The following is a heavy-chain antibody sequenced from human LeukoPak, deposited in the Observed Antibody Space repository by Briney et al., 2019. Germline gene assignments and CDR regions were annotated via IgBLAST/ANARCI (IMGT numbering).Heavy chain of an antibody. Sequence: GGSLRLSCAASGFTFSSYSMNWVRQAPGKGLEWVSGITGNGGTTYYADSVKGRFTISRDNSKNTLYLQMNSLRAEDTAVYYCAKDSGAGYDFWGQGTLVTVSS. CDR2: ITGNGGTT. D-gene: IGHD5-12*01. CDR3: AKDSGAGYDF. V-gene: IGHV3-23*01. CDR1: GFTFSSYS. J-gene: IGHJ4*02.